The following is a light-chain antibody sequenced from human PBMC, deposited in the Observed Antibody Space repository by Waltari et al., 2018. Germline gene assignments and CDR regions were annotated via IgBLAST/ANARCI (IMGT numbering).Light chain of an antibody. CDR2: RND. J-gene: IGLJ1*01. CDR1: SSNIGSNH. Sequence: QSVLTKPPSASGTPGQRVTIACSGSSSNIGSNHVYWYQQLPGMAPTLLFYRNDLRPSGVPDRFSGSKSGSSASLAISGLRSEDEADYYCGAWDDSLSGHYVFGTGTKVTVL. V-gene: IGLV1-47*01. CDR3: GAWDDSLSGHYV.